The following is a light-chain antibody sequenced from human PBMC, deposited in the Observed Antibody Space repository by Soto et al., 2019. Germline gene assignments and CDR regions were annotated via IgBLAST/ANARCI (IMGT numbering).Light chain of an antibody. Sequence: EIVLNKSPATLSLSQLEIATLPCRASQSVSSYLAWYQQKPGQAPRLLIYDASNRATGIPARFSGSGSGTDFTLTISSLEPEDFAVYYCQQRSNWPLTFGGGTKVDI. V-gene: IGKV3-11*01. J-gene: IGKJ4*01. CDR1: QSVSSY. CDR3: QQRSNWPLT. CDR2: DAS.